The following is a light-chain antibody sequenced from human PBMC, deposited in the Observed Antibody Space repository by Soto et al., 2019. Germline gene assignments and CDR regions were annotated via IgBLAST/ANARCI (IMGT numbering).Light chain of an antibody. Sequence: DIEMTQSPSSLSASVGDRVTITCRATHSIAMWLAWYQQKPGKAPKLLISKATNVQTGVPSRFSGSGSGTDFSLTISSLQPEDFAIYYCQQYYDYQYTFGHGTKLEIK. CDR1: HSIAMW. V-gene: IGKV1-5*03. CDR3: QQYYDYQYT. J-gene: IGKJ2*01. CDR2: KAT.